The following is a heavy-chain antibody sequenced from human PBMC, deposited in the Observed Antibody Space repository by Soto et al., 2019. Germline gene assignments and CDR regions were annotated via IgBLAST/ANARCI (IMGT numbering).Heavy chain of an antibody. CDR1: GGSFSGYY. J-gene: IGHJ4*02. Sequence: PSETLSRTCAVYGGSFSGYYWSWIRQPPGKGLEWIGYIYYSGSTNYNPSLKSRVTISVDTSKNQFSLKLSSVTAADTAVYYCARAAVVTHHFDYWGQGTLVTVSS. CDR3: ARAAVVTHHFDY. D-gene: IGHD2-15*01. CDR2: IYYSGST. V-gene: IGHV4-59*01.